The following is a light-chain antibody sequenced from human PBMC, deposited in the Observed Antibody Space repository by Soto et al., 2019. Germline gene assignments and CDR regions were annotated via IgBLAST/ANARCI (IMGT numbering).Light chain of an antibody. CDR1: ETISTF. V-gene: IGKV1-39*01. Sequence: DIQLTQSPSSLSASVGDRVTMTCRASETISTFLNWYQHKPGKAPKLLISAASRLQSGVPPSLSGSGSATDFTLTINSLRTQDFASYYCQQSYSSSPITFGPGTRLEIK. J-gene: IGKJ5*01. CDR3: QQSYSSSPIT. CDR2: AAS.